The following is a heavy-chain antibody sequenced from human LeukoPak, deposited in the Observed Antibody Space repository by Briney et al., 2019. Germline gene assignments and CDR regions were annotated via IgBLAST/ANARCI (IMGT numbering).Heavy chain of an antibody. Sequence: GGSLRLSCAASGFTFSSYSMNWVRQAPGKGLEWVSSISSSSSYIYYADSVKGRFTISRDNAKNPLYLQMNSLRAEDTAVYYCARVYGDYGIYYYYYYGMDVWGKGTTVTVSS. CDR1: GFTFSSYS. CDR3: ARVYGDYGIYYYYYYGMDV. D-gene: IGHD4-17*01. J-gene: IGHJ6*04. CDR2: ISSSSSYI. V-gene: IGHV3-21*01.